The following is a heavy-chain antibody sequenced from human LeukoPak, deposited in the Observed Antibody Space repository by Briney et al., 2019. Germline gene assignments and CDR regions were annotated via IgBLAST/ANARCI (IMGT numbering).Heavy chain of an antibody. CDR3: ARAASLLDDY. J-gene: IGHJ4*02. CDR1: GGSFSGFR. V-gene: IGHV4-34*01. D-gene: IGHD2/OR15-2a*01. Sequence: PSETLSLTCTVSGGSFSGFRWNWIRQPPGKGLEWIGEIKHGGSTNYNPSLKSRVTISVDTSKNQFSLKLSSVTAADTAVYYCARAASLLDDYWGQGTLVTVSS. CDR2: IKHGGST.